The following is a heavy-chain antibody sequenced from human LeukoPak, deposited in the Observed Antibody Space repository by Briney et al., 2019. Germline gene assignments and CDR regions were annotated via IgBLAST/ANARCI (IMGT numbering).Heavy chain of an antibody. CDR2: ISYDGSNK. D-gene: IGHD6-19*01. CDR3: ASSSGWYAPLDY. V-gene: IGHV3-30*04. J-gene: IGHJ4*02. CDR1: GFTFSSYA. Sequence: QPGGSLRLSCAASGFTFSSYAMHWVRQAPGKGLEWVAVISYDGSNKYYADSVKGRFTISRDNSKNTLYLQMNSLRAEDTAVYYCASSSGWYAPLDYWGQGTLVTVSS.